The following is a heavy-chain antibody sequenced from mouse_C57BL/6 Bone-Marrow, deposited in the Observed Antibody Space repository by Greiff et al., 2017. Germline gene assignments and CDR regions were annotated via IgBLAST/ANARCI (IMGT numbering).Heavy chain of an antibody. D-gene: IGHD2-3*01. CDR1: GYTFTSYG. CDR2: IYPRSGNT. V-gene: IGHV1-81*01. Sequence: QVQLQQSGAELARPGASVKLSCTASGYTFTSYGISWVKQRTGQGLEWIGEIYPRSGNTYYNEKFKGKATLTADKSSSTAYMELRSLTSEDSAVYFCARDGFGLLLYYAMDYWGQGTSVTVSS. CDR3: ARDGFGLLLYYAMDY. J-gene: IGHJ4*01.